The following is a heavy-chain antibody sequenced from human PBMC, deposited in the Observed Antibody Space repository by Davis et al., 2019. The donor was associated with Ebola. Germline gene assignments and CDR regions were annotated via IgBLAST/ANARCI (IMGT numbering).Heavy chain of an antibody. D-gene: IGHD1-1*01. Sequence: ASVKVSCKASGYTFTSYYMHWVRQAPGQGLEWMGIINPSGGSTSYAQKFQGRVTMTRDTSTSTVYMELSSLRSEDTAVYYCARERGFGLERQYFDYWGQGTLVTVSS. CDR1: GYTFTSYY. CDR2: INPSGGST. CDR3: ARERGFGLERQYFDY. V-gene: IGHV1-46*01. J-gene: IGHJ4*02.